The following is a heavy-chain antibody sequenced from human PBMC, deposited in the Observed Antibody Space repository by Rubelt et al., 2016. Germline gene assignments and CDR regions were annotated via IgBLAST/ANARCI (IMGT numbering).Heavy chain of an antibody. Sequence: VSCKASGGTFSSYAISWVRQAPGQGLEWMGRIIPILGIANYAQKFQGRVTITADKSTSTAYMELSSLRSEDTAVYYCARENLNDAFDIWGQGTMVTVSS. CDR1: GGTFSSYA. CDR3: ARENLNDAFDI. V-gene: IGHV1-69*04. J-gene: IGHJ3*02. CDR2: IIPILGIA.